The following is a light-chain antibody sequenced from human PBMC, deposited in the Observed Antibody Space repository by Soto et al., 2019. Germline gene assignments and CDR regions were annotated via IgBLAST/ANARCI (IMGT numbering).Light chain of an antibody. V-gene: IGLV1-40*01. CDR1: SSNIGAGYD. J-gene: IGLJ2*01. Sequence: QSVLTQPPSVSGAPGQRVTISCTGSSSNIGAGYDVHWYQQLPGTAPKLHIYGNSNRPSGVPDRFSGSKSGTSASLAIAGLKAEDEADYYCQSYDSSLSAHVVFGGGTKLTVL. CDR3: QSYDSSLSAHVV. CDR2: GNS.